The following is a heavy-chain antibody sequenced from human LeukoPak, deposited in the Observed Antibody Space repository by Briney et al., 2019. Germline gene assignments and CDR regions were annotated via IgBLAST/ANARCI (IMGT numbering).Heavy chain of an antibody. V-gene: IGHV2-5*02. Sequence: SGPTLVKPTQTLTLTCTFSGFSLSTSGVGVGWIRQPPGKALDWLALIYWDDDKRYSPSLKSRLTITKDTSKNQVVLTMTNMDPVDTATYYSAHRSAVVAATNWFDPWGQGTLVTVSS. CDR2: IYWDDDK. D-gene: IGHD2-15*01. CDR3: AHRSAVVAATNWFDP. J-gene: IGHJ5*02. CDR1: GFSLSTSGVG.